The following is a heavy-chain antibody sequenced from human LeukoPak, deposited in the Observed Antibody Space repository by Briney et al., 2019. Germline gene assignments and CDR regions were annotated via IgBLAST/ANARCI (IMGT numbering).Heavy chain of an antibody. CDR1: RYTFSSYG. CDR2: ISYDGSNK. Sequence: GGSLRLSCAASRYTFSSYGLHWVRQAPGKGLEWVAVISYDGSNKYYADSVKGRFTISRDNSKNTLYLQMNGLRAEDTALYYCARGSYYGSGSHYNEYYFDCWGRERWSPSPQ. D-gene: IGHD3-10*01. V-gene: IGHV3-30*03. J-gene: IGHJ4*02. CDR3: ARGSYYGSGSHYNEYYFDC.